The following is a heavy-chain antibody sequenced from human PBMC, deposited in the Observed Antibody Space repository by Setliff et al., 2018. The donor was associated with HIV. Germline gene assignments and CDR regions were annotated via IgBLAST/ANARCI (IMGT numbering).Heavy chain of an antibody. CDR3: ARELYGGNSRPFDY. CDR2: IYDSGIT. D-gene: IGHD2-21*02. CDR1: GGSISSHY. V-gene: IGHV4-59*11. Sequence: KPSETLSLTCTVSGGSISSHYWSWFRQPPGKGLEWIGYIYDSGITDPNPSLEGRRTMSVDTSKNQVSLRLKSVTTADTAVYFCARELYGGNSRPFDYWGQGALVTVPQ. J-gene: IGHJ4*02.